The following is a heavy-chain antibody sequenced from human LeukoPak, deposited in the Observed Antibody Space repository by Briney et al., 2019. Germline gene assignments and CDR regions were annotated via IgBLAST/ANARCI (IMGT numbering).Heavy chain of an antibody. CDR2: IYHSGST. CDR1: GYSISSGYY. J-gene: IGHJ4*02. V-gene: IGHV4-38-2*02. Sequence: SETLSLTCTVSGYSISSGYYWGWIRQPPGKGLEWIGSIYHSGSTYYNPSLKSRVTISVDTSKNQFSLKLSSVTAADTAVYYCANDPPLGGNCSSTSCYLTQPFRPYYFDYWGQGTLVTVSS. D-gene: IGHD2-2*01. CDR3: ANDPPLGGNCSSTSCYLTQPFRPYYFDY.